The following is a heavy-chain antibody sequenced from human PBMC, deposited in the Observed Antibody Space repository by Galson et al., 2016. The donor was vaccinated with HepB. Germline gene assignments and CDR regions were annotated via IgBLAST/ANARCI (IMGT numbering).Heavy chain of an antibody. D-gene: IGHD1-26*01. CDR3: ARGQHGSYMAY. CDR2: SQHTGNT. Sequence: ETLSLTCIVSGGSVSSDNYFWSWIRQPPGKGLEWIGFSQHTGNTNSNPSLKSRVTISVDTSKNQFSLKMASVTAADTAIYYCARGQHGSYMAYWGLGTLVTVSS. J-gene: IGHJ4*02. V-gene: IGHV4-61*01. CDR1: GGSVSSDNYF.